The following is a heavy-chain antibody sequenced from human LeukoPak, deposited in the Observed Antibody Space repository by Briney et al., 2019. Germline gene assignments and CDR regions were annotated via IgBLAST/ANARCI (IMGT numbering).Heavy chain of an antibody. CDR1: GFTFSSYW. CDR3: ARGAPYAPCYDFWSGYYPSRGGYYYYGMDV. D-gene: IGHD3-3*01. Sequence: GGSLRLSCAASGFTFSSYWMSWVRQAPGKGLEWVANIKQDGSEKYYVDTVKGRFTISRDNAKNSLYLQMNSLRAEDTAVYYCARGAPYAPCYDFWSGYYPSRGGYYYYGMDVWGQGTTVTVSS. CDR2: IKQDGSEK. J-gene: IGHJ6*02. V-gene: IGHV3-7*03.